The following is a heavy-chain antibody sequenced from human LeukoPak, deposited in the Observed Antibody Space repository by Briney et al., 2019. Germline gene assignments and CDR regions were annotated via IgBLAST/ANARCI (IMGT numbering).Heavy chain of an antibody. Sequence: SETLSLTCDVCGDSISSSNWWNWVRQPPRKGLEWIGGIYHSGSTNYNPSLKSRVTMSVDKSKNQFSLKLSSVTAADTAVFYCARRTYNYGFASWGQRTLVTVSS. V-gene: IGHV4/OR15-8*01. D-gene: IGHD5-18*01. CDR3: ARRTYNYGFAS. CDR2: IYHSGST. CDR1: GDSISSSNW. J-gene: IGHJ4*02.